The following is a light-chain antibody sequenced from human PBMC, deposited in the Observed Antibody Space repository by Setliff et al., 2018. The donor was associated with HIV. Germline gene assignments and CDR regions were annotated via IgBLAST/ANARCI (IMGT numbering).Light chain of an antibody. J-gene: IGLJ1*01. V-gene: IGLV2-23*02. Sequence: QSALAQPASVSGSPGQSIAISCTGTSSDVGIYNLVSWYQHHPGKAPKRIIYEVNKRPSGVSNRFSGSKSGNTASLTISGLQPEDETDYYCCSYTTYSTYVFGTGTKVTVL. CDR3: CSYTTYSTYV. CDR2: EVN. CDR1: SSDVGIYNL.